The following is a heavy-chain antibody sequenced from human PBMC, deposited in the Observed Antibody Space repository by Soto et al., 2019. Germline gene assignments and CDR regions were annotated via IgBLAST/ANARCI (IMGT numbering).Heavy chain of an antibody. J-gene: IGHJ4*02. V-gene: IGHV1-2*02. Sequence: ASVKVSCKASGYTFTGHYIHWVRQAPEQGPEWMGKIGPESGATRYAQRFQGRVTMTRDMSITTVYMELNNLSPDDTAVYYCGRGRSGQIVVFYWGQGTPVTVSS. CDR2: IGPESGAT. D-gene: IGHD1-26*01. CDR1: GYTFTGHY. CDR3: GRGRSGQIVVFY.